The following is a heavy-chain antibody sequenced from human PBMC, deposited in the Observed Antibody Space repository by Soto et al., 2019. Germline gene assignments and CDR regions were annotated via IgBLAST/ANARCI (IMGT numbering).Heavy chain of an antibody. CDR2: IYHSGST. CDR3: ARGVADYDILTGYPSDAFDI. J-gene: IGHJ3*02. Sequence: SETLSLTCAVSGGSISSSNWWSWVRQPPGKGLEWIGEIYHSGSTNYNPSLKSRVTISVDKSKNQFSLKLSSVTAADTAVYYCARGVADYDILTGYPSDAFDIWGQGTMVTVS. D-gene: IGHD3-9*01. V-gene: IGHV4-4*02. CDR1: GGSISSSNW.